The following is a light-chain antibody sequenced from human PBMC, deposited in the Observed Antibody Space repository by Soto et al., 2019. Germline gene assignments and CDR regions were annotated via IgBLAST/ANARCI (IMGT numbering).Light chain of an antibody. CDR1: QSVSSN. CDR2: AAS. Sequence: EIVMTQSPATLSVSPGEGATLSCRASQSVSSNFVWYQQKPGQAPRLLLYAASTRATGIPARFRGSGSGTEFTLTITSLQSEDFAVYYCQQYNNWPPLTFGGGTKVEIK. CDR3: QQYNNWPPLT. J-gene: IGKJ4*02. V-gene: IGKV3-15*01.